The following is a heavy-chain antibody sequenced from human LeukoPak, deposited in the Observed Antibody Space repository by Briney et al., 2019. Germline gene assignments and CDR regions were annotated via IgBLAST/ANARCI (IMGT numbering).Heavy chain of an antibody. CDR1: GFTFSSYT. V-gene: IGHV3-66*02. D-gene: IGHD3-16*01. CDR3: ARDRTYFDY. CDR2: IYSGGNT. Sequence: PGGSLRLSCAASGFTFSSYTMNWVRQAPGKGLEWVSIIYSGGNTYYADSVKGRFTISRDNSKNTLYLQMNSLRAEDTAVYYCARDRTYFDYWGQGTLVTVSS. J-gene: IGHJ4*02.